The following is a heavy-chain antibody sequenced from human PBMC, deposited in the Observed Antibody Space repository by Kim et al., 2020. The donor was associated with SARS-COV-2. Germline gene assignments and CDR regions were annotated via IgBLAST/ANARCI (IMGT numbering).Heavy chain of an antibody. CDR3: ARDWAAAGTVDY. D-gene: IGHD6-13*01. CDR2: IFYSGST. Sequence: SETLSLTCTVSGGSISSSDYSWGWIRQPPGKGLEWLGNIFYSGSTYYNPSLKSRITMSVDTSMHHFSLKLSSVTAADTAVYYCARDWAAAGTVDYCGQGTLVTVSS. J-gene: IGHJ4*02. CDR1: GGSISSSDYS. V-gene: IGHV4-39*07.